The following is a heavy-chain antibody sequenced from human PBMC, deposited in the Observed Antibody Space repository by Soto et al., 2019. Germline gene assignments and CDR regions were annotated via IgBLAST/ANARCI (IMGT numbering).Heavy chain of an antibody. D-gene: IGHD1-20*01. J-gene: IGHJ4*02. Sequence: HVQLVESGGGVVQPGRSLRLSCAASGFAFSNYGIHWVRQAPGKGLQWVAFISYDGSKKYYADSVKGRFTISRDNSKNTLYLQMNSLRADDTAVYYCAKGRYVSYFDHWGQGTLVTVSS. CDR1: GFAFSNYG. V-gene: IGHV3-30*18. CDR3: AKGRYVSYFDH. CDR2: ISYDGSKK.